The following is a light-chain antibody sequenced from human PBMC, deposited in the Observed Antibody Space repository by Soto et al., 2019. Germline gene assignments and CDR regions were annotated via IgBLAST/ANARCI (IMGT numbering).Light chain of an antibody. V-gene: IGKV3-11*01. J-gene: IGKJ4*01. CDR2: DAS. CDR1: QSVSRY. CDR3: QNRSYWPFT. Sequence: EIVLTQSPATLSLSPGERATLSCRASQSVSRYLAWYQQKPGQAPRLLIYDASNRATGIPARFSGSGSGTDFTLTISCLEPEDFAVYYCQNRSYWPFTCGGRPKVEIK.